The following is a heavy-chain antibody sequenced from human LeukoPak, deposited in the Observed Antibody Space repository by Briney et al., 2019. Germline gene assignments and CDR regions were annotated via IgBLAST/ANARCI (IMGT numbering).Heavy chain of an antibody. CDR2: IYYSGST. Sequence: SETLSLTCTVSGGSISSYYWSWIRQPPGKGLEWIGYIYYSGSTNYNPSLKSRVTISVDTSKNQFSLKLSSVTAADTAVYYCARYQPKLRHFDYWGQGTLVTVSS. CDR1: GGSISSYY. J-gene: IGHJ4*02. D-gene: IGHD2-2*01. CDR3: ARYQPKLRHFDY. V-gene: IGHV4-59*01.